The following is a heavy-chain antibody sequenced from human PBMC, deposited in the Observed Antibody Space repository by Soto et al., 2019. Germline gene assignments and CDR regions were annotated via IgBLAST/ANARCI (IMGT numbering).Heavy chain of an antibody. Sequence: SETLSLTCTVSGGSISRYYCSWIRQPPGKGREWIGYIYYSGSTNYNPSLKIRVTISVDTSRNQFSLKLSSVTAADTALYYCAAMTTATTYWFAPRGQGTLVT. V-gene: IGHV4-59*01. J-gene: IGHJ5*02. CDR3: AAMTTATTYWFAP. CDR2: IYYSGST. D-gene: IGHD4-4*01. CDR1: GGSISRYY.